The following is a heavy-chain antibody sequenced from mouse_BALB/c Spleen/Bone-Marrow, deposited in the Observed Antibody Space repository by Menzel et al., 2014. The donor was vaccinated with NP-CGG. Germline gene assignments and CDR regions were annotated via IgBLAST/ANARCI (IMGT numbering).Heavy chain of an antibody. J-gene: IGHJ4*01. CDR1: GYTFTSYW. CDR2: INPSTGYT. Sequence: VQLVESGAELAKPGASVKMSCKASGYTFTSYWMHWVKQRPGQGLEWIGYINPSTGYTEYNQKFKDKATLTADKSSSTAYKQLSSLTSEDSAVYYCARPENYDAMDYWGQGTSVTVSS. CDR3: ARPENYDAMDY. V-gene: IGHV1-7*01.